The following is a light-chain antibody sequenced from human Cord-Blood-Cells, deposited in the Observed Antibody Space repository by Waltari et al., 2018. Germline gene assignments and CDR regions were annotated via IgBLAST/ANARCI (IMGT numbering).Light chain of an antibody. CDR2: GAS. V-gene: IGKV3-20*01. CDR3: QQYGSSPRT. Sequence: ESALTPSPGTLSLSPGARANLSCRASQSVSSSYLAWDQQKPGQAPRLLIYGASSRATGIPDMFSGSGSGTDYTLTISRLEPEDFAVYYCQQYGSSPRTFGQGTKVEIK. J-gene: IGKJ1*01. CDR1: QSVSSSY.